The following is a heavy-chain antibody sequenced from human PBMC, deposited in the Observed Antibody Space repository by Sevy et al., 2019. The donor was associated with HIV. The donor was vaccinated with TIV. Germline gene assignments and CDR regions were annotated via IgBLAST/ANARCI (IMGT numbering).Heavy chain of an antibody. D-gene: IGHD6-13*01. CDR1: GYTLTSHY. Sequence: ASVKVSCKASGYTLTSHYMHWVRQAPGQGLEWRGKSNLRGGYTRYAQKFQGRAIMTRDTSTSTAYMELSSLRSDDTAVYYCASLAAASGLDYMDVWGKGTTVTVSS. J-gene: IGHJ6*03. CDR3: ASLAAASGLDYMDV. CDR2: SNLRGGYT. V-gene: IGHV1-46*01.